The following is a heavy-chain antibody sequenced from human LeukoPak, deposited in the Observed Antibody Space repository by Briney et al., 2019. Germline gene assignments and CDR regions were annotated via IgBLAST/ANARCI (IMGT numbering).Heavy chain of an antibody. Sequence: PGRSLRLSCAASGFTFSSYGMHWVRQAPGKGLEWVAVISYDGSNKYYADSVKGRFTIPRDNSKNTLYLQMNSLRAEDTAVYYCAKGAHTAENWGQGTLVTVSS. CDR1: GFTFSSYG. J-gene: IGHJ4*02. D-gene: IGHD5-18*01. CDR2: ISYDGSNK. V-gene: IGHV3-30*18. CDR3: AKGAHTAEN.